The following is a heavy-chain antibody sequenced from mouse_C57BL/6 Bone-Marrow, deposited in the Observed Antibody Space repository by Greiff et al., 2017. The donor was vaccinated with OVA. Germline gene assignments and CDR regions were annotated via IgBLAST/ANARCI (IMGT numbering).Heavy chain of an antibody. V-gene: IGHV1-42*01. CDR2: INPSTGGT. CDR1: GYSFTGYY. Sequence: VQLQQSGPELVKPGASVKMSCKASGYSFTGYYMNWVKQSPEQSLEWIGEINPSTGGTTYNQKFKAKATLTVDKSSSTAYMQLKSLTSEDSAVYYCARSMIDYWGQGTTLTVSS. CDR3: ARSMIDY. J-gene: IGHJ2*01.